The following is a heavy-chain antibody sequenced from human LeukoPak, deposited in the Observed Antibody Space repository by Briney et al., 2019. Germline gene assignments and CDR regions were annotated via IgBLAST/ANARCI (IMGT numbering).Heavy chain of an antibody. V-gene: IGHV4-4*02. CDR3: ARGDSHENPTGNAFDY. J-gene: IGHJ4*02. D-gene: IGHD1-14*01. CDR1: GGSISSSNW. Sequence: SETLSLTCAVSGGSISSSNWWSWVRQPPGKGLEWIGEIYHSGSTNYNPSLKSRVTISVDKSKNQFSLKLSSVTAADTAVYYCARGDSHENPTGNAFDYWGQGTLVTVSS. CDR2: IYHSGST.